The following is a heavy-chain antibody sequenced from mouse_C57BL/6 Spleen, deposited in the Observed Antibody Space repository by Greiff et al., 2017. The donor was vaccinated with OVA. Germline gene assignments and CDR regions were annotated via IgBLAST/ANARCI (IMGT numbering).Heavy chain of an antibody. J-gene: IGHJ3*01. V-gene: IGHV5-4*03. CDR1: GFTFSSYA. D-gene: IGHD3-3*01. CDR2: ISDGGSYT. CDR3: ARGGGTGFAY. Sequence: DVMLVESGGGLVKPGGSLKLSCAASGFTFSSYAMSWVRQTPEKRLEWVATISDGGSYTYYPDNVQGRFTISRDNAKNNLYLQMSHLKSEDTAMYYWARGGGTGFAYWGQGTLVTVSA.